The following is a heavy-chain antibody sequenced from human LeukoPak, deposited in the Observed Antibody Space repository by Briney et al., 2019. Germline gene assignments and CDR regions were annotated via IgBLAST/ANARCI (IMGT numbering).Heavy chain of an antibody. V-gene: IGHV1-46*01. CDR2: INPSGGST. Sequence: GASVKVSCKASGYTFTSYYMHWVRQAPGPGLERMGIINPSGGSTSYAQKFQGRVTITKDTSTRTVYMDRSSLRSVDTAVYYCARGGAVGCYISGYWGQGTLVTVSS. J-gene: IGHJ4*02. CDR1: GYTFTSYY. D-gene: IGHD2-2*02. CDR3: ARGGAVGCYISGY.